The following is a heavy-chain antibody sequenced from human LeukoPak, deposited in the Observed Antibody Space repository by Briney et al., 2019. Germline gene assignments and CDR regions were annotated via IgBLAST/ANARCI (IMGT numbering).Heavy chain of an antibody. D-gene: IGHD1-26*01. CDR2: IYWDDDK. V-gene: IGHV2-5*02. J-gene: IGHJ4*02. CDR3: AHTSARELLDY. CDR1: GFSLSTSGVG. Sequence: SGPTLVKPTQTLTLTCTFSGFSLSTSGVGVGWIRQPPGKALEWLALIYWDDDKRYSPSLKSRLTITKDTSKNQVVLTMTNIDPVDTATYYCAHTSARELLDYWGQGTLVTVSS.